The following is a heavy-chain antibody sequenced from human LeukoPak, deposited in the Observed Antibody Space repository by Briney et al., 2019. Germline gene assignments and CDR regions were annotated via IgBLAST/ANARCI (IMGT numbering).Heavy chain of an antibody. D-gene: IGHD3-22*01. CDR1: GGTFRSYA. CDR2: IIPIFGTA. V-gene: IGHV1-69*05. Sequence: SVNVSCKASGGTFRSYAISWVRQAPGQGLEWMGRIIPIFGTANYAQKFQGRVTITTDESTSTAYMELSSLRSEDTAVYYCARDPVGYYYDSSGYYYVDWGQGTLVTVSS. CDR3: ARDPVGYYYDSSGYYYVD. J-gene: IGHJ4*02.